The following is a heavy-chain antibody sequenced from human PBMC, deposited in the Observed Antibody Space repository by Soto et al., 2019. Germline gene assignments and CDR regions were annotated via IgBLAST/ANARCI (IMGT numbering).Heavy chain of an antibody. V-gene: IGHV3-30*18. D-gene: IGHD2-15*01. CDR1: GFTFSSYG. CDR2: ISYDGSNK. J-gene: IGHJ6*02. CDR3: AKDIVVVVADLISYGMDV. Sequence: QVQLVESGGGVVQPGRSLRLSCAASGFTFSSYGMHWVRQAPGKGLEWVAVISYDGSNKYYADSVKGRFTISRDNSKNTLYLQMNSLRAEDTAVYYCAKDIVVVVADLISYGMDVWGQGTTVTVSS.